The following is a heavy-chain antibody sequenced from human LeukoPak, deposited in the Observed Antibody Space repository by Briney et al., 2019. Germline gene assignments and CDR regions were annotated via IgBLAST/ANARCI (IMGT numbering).Heavy chain of an antibody. V-gene: IGHV4-34*01. Sequence: SETLSLTCAVYGGSFSGYYWSWIRQPPGKGLEWIGEINHSGSTNYNPSLKSRVTISVDTSKNQFSLKLSSVTAADTAVYCCARRGYGSGSKGRYNWFDPWGQGTLVTVSS. CDR1: GGSFSGYY. CDR2: INHSGST. D-gene: IGHD3-10*01. CDR3: ARRGYGSGSKGRYNWFDP. J-gene: IGHJ5*02.